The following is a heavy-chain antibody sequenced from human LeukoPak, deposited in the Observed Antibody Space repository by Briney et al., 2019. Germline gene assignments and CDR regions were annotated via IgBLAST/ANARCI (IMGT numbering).Heavy chain of an antibody. CDR1: GFTFSSYS. Sequence: GGSMRLSCAASGFTFSSYSMNWVRQAPGKGLEWVSSISSSSSYIYYAYSVKGRFTISRDNAKNTLYLQMNSLRAEDTAVYYCAREGVVVVAATQLGYYYYMDVWGKGTTVTVSS. D-gene: IGHD2-15*01. CDR2: ISSSSSYI. J-gene: IGHJ6*03. CDR3: AREGVVVVAATQLGYYYYMDV. V-gene: IGHV3-21*01.